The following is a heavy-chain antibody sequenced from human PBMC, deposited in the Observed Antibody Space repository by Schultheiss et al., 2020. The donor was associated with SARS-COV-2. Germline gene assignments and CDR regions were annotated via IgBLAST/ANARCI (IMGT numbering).Heavy chain of an antibody. Sequence: SETLSLTCAVYGGSFSGYYWGWIRQPPGKGLEWIGEINHSGSTNYNPSLKSRVTISVDTSKNQFSLKLSSVTAADTAVYYCARLPLGMYWYFDLWGRGTLVTVSS. CDR2: INHSGST. V-gene: IGHV4-34*01. CDR3: ARLPLGMYWYFDL. CDR1: GGSFSGYY. D-gene: IGHD7-27*01. J-gene: IGHJ2*01.